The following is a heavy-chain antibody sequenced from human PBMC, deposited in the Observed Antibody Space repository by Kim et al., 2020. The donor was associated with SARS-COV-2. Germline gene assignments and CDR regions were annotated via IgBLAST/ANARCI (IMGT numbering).Heavy chain of an antibody. CDR1: GFTFSLHH. V-gene: IGHV3-13*01. J-gene: IGHJ5*01. CDR3: ARGVRGYSSRWYIFDS. Sequence: GGSLRLSCEASGFTFSLHHMHWVRQIAGRGLEWIAAIGSAGDSFYPGSVKGRFTISRENAGNSIHLQMNNLRAEDTAVYFCARGVRGYSSRWYIFDSWVRGTQLTVSS. CDR2: IGSAGDS. D-gene: IGHD6-13*01.